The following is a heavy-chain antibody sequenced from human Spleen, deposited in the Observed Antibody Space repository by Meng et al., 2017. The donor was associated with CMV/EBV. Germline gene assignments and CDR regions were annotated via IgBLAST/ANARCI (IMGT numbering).Heavy chain of an antibody. CDR2: IYPDDSDS. CDR3: ASQEGGAFDI. D-gene: IGHD3-16*01. V-gene: IGHV5-51*01. J-gene: IGHJ3*02. Sequence: GESLKISCKGSGYSFSSYWIAWVRQIPGKGLEWVGTIYPDDSDSRDSPSFRGQVAMSVDKSISTAYLQWSSLKASDTAMYYCASQEGGAFDIWGQGTMVTVSS. CDR1: GYSFSSYW.